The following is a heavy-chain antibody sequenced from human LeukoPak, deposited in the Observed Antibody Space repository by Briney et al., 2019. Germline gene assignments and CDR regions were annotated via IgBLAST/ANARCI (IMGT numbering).Heavy chain of an antibody. CDR3: AKTVRRMTTVTPVDY. D-gene: IGHD4-11*01. V-gene: IGHV3-30*18. CDR2: ISYDGSNK. CDR1: GFTFSSYG. J-gene: IGHJ4*02. Sequence: GRSLRLSCAASGFTFSSYGMHWVRQAPGKGLEWVAVISYDGSNKYYADSVKGRFTISRDNSKNTLYLQMNSLRAEDTAVYYCAKTVRRMTTVTPVDYWGQGTLVTVSS.